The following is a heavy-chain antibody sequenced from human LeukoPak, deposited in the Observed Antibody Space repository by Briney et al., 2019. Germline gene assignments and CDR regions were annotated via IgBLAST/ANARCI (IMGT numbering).Heavy chain of an antibody. D-gene: IGHD3-3*02. CDR3: ATGGKAHSIHTYYFDY. Sequence: ASVTVSCKVSGYTLTELSMHWVRQAPGKGLEWMGGFDPEDGETIYAQKFQGRVTMTEDTSTATAYMELSSLRSEDTAVYYCATGGKAHSIHTYYFDYWGQGTLVIVSS. V-gene: IGHV1-24*01. CDR1: GYTLTELS. J-gene: IGHJ4*02. CDR2: FDPEDGET.